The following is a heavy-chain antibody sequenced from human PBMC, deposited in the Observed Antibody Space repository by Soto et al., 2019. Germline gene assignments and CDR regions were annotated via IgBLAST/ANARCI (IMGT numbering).Heavy chain of an antibody. CDR2: IYYSGST. Sequence: QVQLQESGPGLVKPSETLSLTCTVSGGSISSYYWSWIRQPPGKGLEWIGYIYYSGSTNYNPSLKIRVIIPVDSSQKQFPLKLNTMTAADTAVYYCARHNYGSGSTYFDYWGQGTLVTVSS. CDR1: GGSISSYY. D-gene: IGHD3-10*01. CDR3: ARHNYGSGSTYFDY. V-gene: IGHV4-59*08. J-gene: IGHJ4*02.